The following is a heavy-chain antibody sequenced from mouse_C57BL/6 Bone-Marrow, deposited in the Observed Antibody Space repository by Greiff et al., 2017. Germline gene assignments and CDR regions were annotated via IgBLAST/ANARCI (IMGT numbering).Heavy chain of an antibody. CDR1: GFTFSDYY. Sequence: EVQRVESGGGLVQPGGSLKLSCAASGFTFSDYYMYWVRQTPEKRLEWVAYISNGGGSTYYPDTVKGRFTISRDNAKNTLYLQMSRLKSEDTAMYYCARQGIVTPYWYFDVWGTGTTVTVSS. J-gene: IGHJ1*03. CDR2: ISNGGGST. V-gene: IGHV5-12*01. D-gene: IGHD2-5*01. CDR3: ARQGIVTPYWYFDV.